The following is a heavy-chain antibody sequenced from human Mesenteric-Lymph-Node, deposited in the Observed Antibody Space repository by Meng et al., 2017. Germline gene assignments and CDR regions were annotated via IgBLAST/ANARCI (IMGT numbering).Heavy chain of an antibody. CDR3: ATVYYYDSSGQADFDY. CDR1: GFTFSDYA. V-gene: IGHV3-23*01. J-gene: IGHJ4*02. CDR2: LSGNDAGT. Sequence: GESLKISCAASGFTFSDYAMTWVRQAPGKGLEWVSTLSGNDAGTYYAVSVKGRFTISRDNAKNTLYLQMNSLRAEDTAVYYCATVYYYDSSGQADFDYWGQGTLVTVSS. D-gene: IGHD3-22*01.